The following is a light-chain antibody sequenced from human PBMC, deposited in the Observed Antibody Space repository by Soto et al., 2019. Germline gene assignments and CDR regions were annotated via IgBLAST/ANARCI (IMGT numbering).Light chain of an antibody. J-gene: IGLJ2*01. Sequence: QSVLTQPPSASGTPGQRVTISCSGSSSNIGSNTVNWYQQITGTAPKLLIYNDNQRPSGVPDRFSGSKSGTSGSLAISGLQSEDEGDYYCAAWDESLNGHVVFGGGTKLTVL. CDR1: SSNIGSNT. V-gene: IGLV1-44*01. CDR3: AAWDESLNGHVV. CDR2: NDN.